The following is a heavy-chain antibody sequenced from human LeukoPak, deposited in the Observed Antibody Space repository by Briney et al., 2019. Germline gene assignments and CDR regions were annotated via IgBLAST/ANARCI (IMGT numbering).Heavy chain of an antibody. J-gene: IGHJ4*02. CDR2: ISSSGSTK. CDR1: GFTFTSYE. CDR3: ARVYDYVWGTNRYISFDQ. D-gene: IGHD3-16*02. V-gene: IGHV3-48*03. Sequence: GGSLRLSCAASGFTFTSYEMNWVRQAPGKGLEWGSYISSSGSTKYYAESVKGRFTISRDNARNSLYLEMDRLREEDTALYYCARVYDYVWGTNRYISFDQWGQGTLVTVSS.